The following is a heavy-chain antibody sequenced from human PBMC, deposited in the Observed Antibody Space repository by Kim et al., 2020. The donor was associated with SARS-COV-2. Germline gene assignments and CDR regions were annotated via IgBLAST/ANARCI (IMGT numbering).Heavy chain of an antibody. J-gene: IGHJ6*02. CDR2: ISSSSSTI. CDR3: ARAQTEGYYYGSFSYYYGMDV. D-gene: IGHD3-10*01. Sequence: GGSLRLSCAASGFTFSSYSMNWVRQAPGKGLEWVSYISSSSSTIYYADSVKGRFTISRDNAKNSLYLQMNSLRDEDTAVYYCARAQTEGYYYGSFSYYYGMDVWGQGTTVTVSS. CDR1: GFTFSSYS. V-gene: IGHV3-48*02.